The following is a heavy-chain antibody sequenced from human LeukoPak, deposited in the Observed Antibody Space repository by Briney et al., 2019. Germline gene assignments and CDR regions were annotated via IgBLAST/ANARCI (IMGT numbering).Heavy chain of an antibody. J-gene: IGHJ4*02. CDR2: ISSSSSYI. CDR3: AREEFSSTSCYVDY. D-gene: IGHD2-2*01. V-gene: IGHV3-21*01. CDR1: GFTFSSYS. Sequence: GGSLRLSCAASGFTFSSYSMNWVRQAPGKGLEWVSSISSSSSYIYYADSVKGRFTISRDNAKNSLYLQMNSLRAEDTAVYYCAREEFSSTSCYVDYWGQGTLVTVSS.